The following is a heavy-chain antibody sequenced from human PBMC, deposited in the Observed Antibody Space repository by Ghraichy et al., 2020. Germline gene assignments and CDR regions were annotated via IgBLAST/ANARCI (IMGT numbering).Heavy chain of an antibody. CDR3: ARGQEGYQPDYYYYMDV. CDR1: GGSISSGGYS. CDR2: IYHSGST. V-gene: IGHV4-30-2*01. J-gene: IGHJ6*03. Sequence: SETLSLTCAVSGGSISSGGYSWSWIRQPPGKGLEWIGYIYHSGSTYYNPSLKSRVTISVDRSKNQFSLKLSSVTAADTAVYYCARGQEGYQPDYYYYMDVWGKGTTVTVSS. D-gene: IGHD2-2*01.